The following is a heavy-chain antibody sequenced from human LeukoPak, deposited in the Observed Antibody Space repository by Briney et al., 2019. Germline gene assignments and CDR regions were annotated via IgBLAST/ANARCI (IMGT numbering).Heavy chain of an antibody. D-gene: IGHD6-19*01. V-gene: IGHV4-38-2*02. J-gene: IGHJ5*02. CDR1: GYSISSGYY. CDR3: ARSAVADIGPRWGVEFDP. CDR2: IYHSGST. Sequence: PSETLSLTCTVSGYSISSGYYRGWIRQPPGKGLEWIGSIYHSGSTYYNPSLKSRVTISVDTSKNQFSLKLSSVTAADTAVYYCARSAVADIGPRWGVEFDPWGQGTLVTVSS.